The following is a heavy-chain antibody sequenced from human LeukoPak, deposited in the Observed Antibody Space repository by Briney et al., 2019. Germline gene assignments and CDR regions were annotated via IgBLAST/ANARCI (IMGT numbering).Heavy chain of an antibody. J-gene: IGHJ5*02. D-gene: IGHD3-10*01. Sequence: TGGSLRLSCAASGFTFSSYAMSWVRQAPGKGLEWVSLISGSGGSTYYADSVKGRFTISRDNSNNTLDLQMNSLRAEDTALYHCARGVYYGSGSYRSQLDPWGQGTLVTVSS. CDR2: ISGSGGST. CDR1: GFTFSSYA. V-gene: IGHV3-23*01. CDR3: ARGVYYGSGSYRSQLDP.